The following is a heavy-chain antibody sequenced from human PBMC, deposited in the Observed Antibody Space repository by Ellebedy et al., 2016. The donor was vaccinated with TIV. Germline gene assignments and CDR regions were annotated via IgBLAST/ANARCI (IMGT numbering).Heavy chain of an antibody. Sequence: GESLKISXAASGFTFSSYGMHWVRQAPGKGLEWVAVISYDGSNKYYADSVKGRFTISRDNSKNTLYLQMNSLRAEDTAVYYCARGRNTMIPDYWGQGTLVTVSS. CDR2: ISYDGSNK. V-gene: IGHV3-30*19. D-gene: IGHD3-22*01. CDR3: ARGRNTMIPDY. CDR1: GFTFSSYG. J-gene: IGHJ4*02.